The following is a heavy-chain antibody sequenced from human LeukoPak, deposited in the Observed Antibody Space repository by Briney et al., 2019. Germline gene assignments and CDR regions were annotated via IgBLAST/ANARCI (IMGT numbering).Heavy chain of an antibody. V-gene: IGHV4-59*01. CDR3: ARYREQLVSFDY. D-gene: IGHD6-6*01. Sequence: SETLSLTCTVSGGSISSYYWSWIRQPPGKGLEWIGYIYYSGSTNYNPSLKSRVTISVDASKNQFSLKLSSVTAADTAVYYCARYREQLVSFDYWGQGTLVTVSS. CDR2: IYYSGST. J-gene: IGHJ4*02. CDR1: GGSISSYY.